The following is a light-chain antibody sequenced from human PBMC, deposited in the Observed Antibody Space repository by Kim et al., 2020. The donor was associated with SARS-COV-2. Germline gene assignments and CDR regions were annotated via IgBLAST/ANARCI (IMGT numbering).Light chain of an antibody. CDR3: QQSYSTPPIT. Sequence: SVGDRVTITCRASQSISNYLNWYQRKPGKAPEILIYGASSLQSGVPSRFSGSGSGTDFTLTISSLQPEDFATYYCQQSYSTPPITFGQGTRLEIK. J-gene: IGKJ5*01. V-gene: IGKV1-39*01. CDR2: GAS. CDR1: QSISNY.